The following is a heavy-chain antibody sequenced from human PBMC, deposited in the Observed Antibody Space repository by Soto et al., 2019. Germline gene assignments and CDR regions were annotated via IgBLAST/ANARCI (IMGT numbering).Heavy chain of an antibody. CDR1: GFTFSSYA. J-gene: IGHJ4*02. CDR3: AKDQGSSWYEIDY. Sequence: SGGSLRLSCGASGFTFSSYAMSWVRQAPGKGLEWVSATTGSGGVTYYADSVKGRFTISRDNSKNTLYLQMNSLRAEDTAVYYCAKDQGSSWYEIDYWGQGTLVTVSS. D-gene: IGHD6-13*01. V-gene: IGHV3-23*01. CDR2: TTGSGGVT.